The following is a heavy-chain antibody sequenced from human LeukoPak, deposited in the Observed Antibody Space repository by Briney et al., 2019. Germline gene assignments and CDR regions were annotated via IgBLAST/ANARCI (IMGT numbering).Heavy chain of an antibody. CDR2: IYYGGST. Sequence: SETLSLTCTVSSGSISSSTYYWGWIRQPPGKGLEWIGSIYYGGSTYYNPSLKSRVTISVDTSKNQFSLKLSSVTAADTAVYYCARVAYGSSGYYFDYWGQGTLVTVSS. CDR3: ARVAYGSSGYYFDY. J-gene: IGHJ4*02. D-gene: IGHD3-22*01. V-gene: IGHV4-39*07. CDR1: SGSISSSTYY.